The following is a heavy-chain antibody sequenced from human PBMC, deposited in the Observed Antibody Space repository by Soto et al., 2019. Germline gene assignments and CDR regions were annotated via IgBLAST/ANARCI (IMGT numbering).Heavy chain of an antibody. V-gene: IGHV1-18*01. D-gene: IGHD1-26*01. CDR3: ARVRGSYARDN. CDR1: GYTFTNYG. J-gene: IGHJ4*02. Sequence: QVQLVQSGAEVKKPGASVKVSCKASGYTFTNYGISWVRQAPGQGLEWMGWISANNGNTNYEQKLQGRVTMTTDTPTSTAYRELGSLRSDDTAGYYCARVRGSYARDNWGQGTMVTVSS. CDR2: ISANNGNT.